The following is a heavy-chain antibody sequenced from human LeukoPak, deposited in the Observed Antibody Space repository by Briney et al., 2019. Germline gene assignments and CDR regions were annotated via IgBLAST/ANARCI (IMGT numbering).Heavy chain of an antibody. J-gene: IGHJ4*02. CDR1: GGTFSSYA. Sequence: ASVKVSCKAAGGTFSSYAISWVRQAPGQGLECMGGIIPIFGTANYAQKFEGRVTITADVSASTAYMEMSSLRSEATAVYYCAAGYDYGGSRPAHYDYWGQGTLVTVSS. V-gene: IGHV1-69*13. CDR3: AAGYDYGGSRPAHYDY. CDR2: IIPIFGTA. D-gene: IGHD4-23*01.